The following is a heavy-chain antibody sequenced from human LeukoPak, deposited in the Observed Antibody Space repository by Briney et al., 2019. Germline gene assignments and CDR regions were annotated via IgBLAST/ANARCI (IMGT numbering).Heavy chain of an antibody. D-gene: IGHD5-18*01. CDR2: IIPIFGTA. CDR1: GGTSSSYA. Sequence: GSSVKVSCKASGGTSSSYAISWVRQAPGQGLEWMGGIIPIFGTANYAQKFQGRVTITTDESTSTAYMELSSLRSEDTAVYYCASGRWDTAMVTRSPFWFDPWGQGTLVTVSS. CDR3: ASGRWDTAMVTRSPFWFDP. V-gene: IGHV1-69*05. J-gene: IGHJ5*02.